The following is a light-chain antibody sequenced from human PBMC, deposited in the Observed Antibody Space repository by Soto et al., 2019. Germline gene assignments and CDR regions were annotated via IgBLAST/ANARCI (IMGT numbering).Light chain of an antibody. CDR2: GAS. J-gene: IGKJ3*01. V-gene: IGKV3-20*01. CDR3: QRYGSSLFT. Sequence: EIVLTQSPGTLSLSPGERATLSCRASQSVSSSYLAWYQQKPGQAPRLLIYGASSRAAGLPDRFSGSGSGTDFTLTISRLEPEDFAVYYCQRYGSSLFTVGPGTKQDI. CDR1: QSVSSSY.